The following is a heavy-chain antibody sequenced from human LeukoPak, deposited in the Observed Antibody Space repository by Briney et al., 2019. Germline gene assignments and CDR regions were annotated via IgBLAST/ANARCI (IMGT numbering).Heavy chain of an antibody. V-gene: IGHV4-34*01. CDR1: GGSFSGYY. D-gene: IGHD3-22*01. CDR3: ARERRYYYDSSGYHVIAFDI. J-gene: IGHJ3*02. CDR2: INHSGST. Sequence: SEALSLTCAVYGGSFSGYYWSWIRQPPGKGLEWIGEINHSGSTNYNPSLKSRVTISVDTSKNQFSLKLSSVTAADTAVYYCARERRYYYDSSGYHVIAFDIWGQGTMVTVSS.